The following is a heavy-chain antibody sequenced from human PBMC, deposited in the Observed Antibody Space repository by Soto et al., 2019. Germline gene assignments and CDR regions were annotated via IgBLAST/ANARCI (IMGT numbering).Heavy chain of an antibody. CDR1: GGSISSGGYY. Sequence: PSETLSLTCTVSGGSISSGGYYWSWIRQHPGKGLEWIGYIYYSGSTYYNPSLKSRVTISVDTSKNQFSLKLSSVTAADTAVYYCAREEERDVILWGQGTLVTVSS. J-gene: IGHJ4*02. D-gene: IGHD1-1*01. V-gene: IGHV4-31*03. CDR2: IYYSGST. CDR3: AREEERDVIL.